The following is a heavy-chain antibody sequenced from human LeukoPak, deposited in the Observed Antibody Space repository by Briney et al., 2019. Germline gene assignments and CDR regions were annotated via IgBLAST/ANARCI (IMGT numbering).Heavy chain of an antibody. CDR1: GYTFTSYG. CDR2: ISAYNGNT. J-gene: IGHJ6*03. Sequence: GASVKVSCKASGYTFTSYGISWVRQAPGQGLEWMGWISAYNGNTDYAQKLQGRVTMTRDTSISTAYMELSRLRSDDTAVYYCARATGTKGRYYYYMGVWGKGTTVTVSS. D-gene: IGHD1-7*01. CDR3: ARATGTKGRYYYYMGV. V-gene: IGHV1-18*01.